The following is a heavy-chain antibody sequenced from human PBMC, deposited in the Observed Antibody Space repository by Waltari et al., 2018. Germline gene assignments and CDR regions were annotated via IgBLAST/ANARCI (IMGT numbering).Heavy chain of an antibody. V-gene: IGHV4-34*01. J-gene: IGHJ4*02. Sequence: QVQLQPWGAGLLKPSETLSLTCAVYGGSFSGYYWSWIRQPPGKGLEWIGEINHSGSTNYNPSLKSRVTISVDTSKNQFSLKLSSVTAADTAVYYCARGVFGVVIAYFDYWGQGTLVTVSS. CDR1: GGSFSGYY. CDR3: ARGVFGVVIAYFDY. CDR2: INHSGST. D-gene: IGHD3-3*01.